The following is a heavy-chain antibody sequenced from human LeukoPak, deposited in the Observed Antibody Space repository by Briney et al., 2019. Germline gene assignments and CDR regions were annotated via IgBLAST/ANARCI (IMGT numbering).Heavy chain of an antibody. V-gene: IGHV4-39*01. J-gene: IGHJ4*02. CDR1: GDSIISSSYY. Sequence: SETLSLTCTVSGDSIISSSYYWGWIRQPPGKGLEWIGSIYYTGSTYYNPSLKSRVTISGDTSKNQFSLRLSSVTAADTAVYSCARHKDAAMVTTFDFWGQGTLVTVSS. D-gene: IGHD5-18*01. CDR3: ARHKDAAMVTTFDF. CDR2: IYYTGST.